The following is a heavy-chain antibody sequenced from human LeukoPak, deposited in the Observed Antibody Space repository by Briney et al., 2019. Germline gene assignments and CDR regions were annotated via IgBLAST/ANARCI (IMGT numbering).Heavy chain of an antibody. CDR1: GGTFISYA. D-gene: IGHD3-3*01. V-gene: IGHV1-69*05. J-gene: IGHJ4*02. Sequence: GASVTVSCKASGGTFISYAISWVRQAPGQGLEWMGGIIPIFGTANYAQKFQGRVTITTDESTSTAYMELSSLRSEDTAVYYCATDRGIGVVTPSYFDYWGQGTLVTVSS. CDR2: IIPIFGTA. CDR3: ATDRGIGVVTPSYFDY.